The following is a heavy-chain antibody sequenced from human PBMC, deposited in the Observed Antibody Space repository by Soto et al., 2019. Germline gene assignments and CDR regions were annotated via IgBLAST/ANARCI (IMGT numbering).Heavy chain of an antibody. D-gene: IGHD2-2*01. CDR3: ARDQGCSSTSCYPLWRYYYYYYGMDV. J-gene: IGHJ6*02. V-gene: IGHV3-11*01. CDR2: ISSSGSTI. CDR1: GFTFSDYY. Sequence: QVQLVESGGGLVKPGGSLRLSCAASGFTFSDYYMSWIRQAPGKGLEWVSYISSSGSTIYYADSVKGRFTISRDNAKNSLYLQMNSLRAEDTAVYYCARDQGCSSTSCYPLWRYYYYYYGMDVWGQGTTVTVSS.